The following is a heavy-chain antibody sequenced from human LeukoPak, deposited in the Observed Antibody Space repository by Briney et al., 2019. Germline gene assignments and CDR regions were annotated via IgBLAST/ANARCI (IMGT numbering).Heavy chain of an antibody. CDR1: GGSISSHF. V-gene: IGHV4-59*11. D-gene: IGHD2-21*02. CDR2: IYYSGST. Sequence: SGTLSLTCTVPGGSISSHFWSWIREPPRKGLEWVGYIYYSGSTNYNPSLKSRVTISVDTSKNQFSLKLSSVTAADTAVYYCAREVTYYMDVWGKGTTVTVSS. J-gene: IGHJ6*03. CDR3: AREVTYYMDV.